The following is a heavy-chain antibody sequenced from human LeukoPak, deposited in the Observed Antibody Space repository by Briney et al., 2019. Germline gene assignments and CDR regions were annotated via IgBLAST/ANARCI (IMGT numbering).Heavy chain of an antibody. CDR1: GFTFSSYA. D-gene: IGHD3-10*01. V-gene: IGHV3-23*01. Sequence: GGSLRLSCAASGFTFSSYAMSWVRQAPGKGLEWVSAISGSGGSTYYADSVKGRFTISRDNSKNTLYLQMNSLRAEDTAVYYCAKSKNKVRGVIISHWFDPWGQGTLVTVSS. J-gene: IGHJ5*02. CDR2: ISGSGGST. CDR3: AKSKNKVRGVIISHWFDP.